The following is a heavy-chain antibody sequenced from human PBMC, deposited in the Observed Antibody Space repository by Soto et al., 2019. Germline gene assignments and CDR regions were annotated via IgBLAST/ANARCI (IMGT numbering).Heavy chain of an antibody. CDR3: ARALETASGYYDLLLYYYGLDV. CDR2: IWNDGTKT. CDR1: GFSLSSYG. V-gene: IGHV3-33*01. Sequence: QVQLVESGGGVVQPGRSLELSCTASGFSLSSYGMQWVRQAPGKGLEWVAVIWNDGTKTYHADSVKGRFTVSRDNSKNTLYLQMNNLRVEDTAVYYCARALETASGYYDLLLYYYGLDVWGQGTTVTVSS. D-gene: IGHD3-9*01. J-gene: IGHJ6*02.